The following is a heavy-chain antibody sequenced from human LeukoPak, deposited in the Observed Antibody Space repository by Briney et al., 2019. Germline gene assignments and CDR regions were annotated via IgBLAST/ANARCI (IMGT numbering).Heavy chain of an antibody. Sequence: GGSLRLSCVASGFTFSNYWMTWVRQAPGKGLEWVANIRADGSRTYYVDSAKGRFTISRDNTKNSLYLQMSSLRAEDTAVYYCARDGTAAGLYFDLWGQGTLVTVSS. CDR3: ARDGTAAGLYFDL. CDR2: IRADGSRT. J-gene: IGHJ4*01. D-gene: IGHD6-13*01. CDR1: GFTFSNYW. V-gene: IGHV3-7*01.